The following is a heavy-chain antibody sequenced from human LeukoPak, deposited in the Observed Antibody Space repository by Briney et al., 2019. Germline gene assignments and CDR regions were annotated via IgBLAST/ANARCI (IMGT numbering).Heavy chain of an antibody. D-gene: IGHD1-1*01. CDR1: GGSFSGYY. V-gene: IGHV4-34*01. J-gene: IGHJ6*03. CDR3: ARVSWFPGTSYYYMDV. CDR2: INHSGST. Sequence: SETLSLTCTVYGGSFSGYYWSWIRQPPGKGLEWIGEINHSGSTNYNPSLKSRVTISVDTSDNQFSLNLSSVTAADTAVYYCARVSWFPGTSYYYMDVWGKGTTVTVSS.